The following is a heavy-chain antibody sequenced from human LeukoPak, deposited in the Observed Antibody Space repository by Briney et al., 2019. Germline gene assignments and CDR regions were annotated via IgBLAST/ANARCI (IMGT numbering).Heavy chain of an antibody. D-gene: IGHD6-19*01. CDR3: ARGNGLSSGWYELDY. J-gene: IGHJ4*02. CDR1: VYIFSNYD. V-gene: IGHV3-30-3*01. Sequence: GGSLRLPCSTWVYIFSNYDVHWLRQAPGKGLEFVTLISYDGSNKFYSDSVKGRFTVSRDNSKITLYLQMDSLRPEETAVYYWARGNGLSSGWYELDYWGQGTLVTVSS. CDR2: ISYDGSNK.